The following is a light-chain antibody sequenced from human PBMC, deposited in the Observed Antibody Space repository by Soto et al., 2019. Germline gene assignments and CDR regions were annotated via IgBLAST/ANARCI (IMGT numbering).Light chain of an antibody. V-gene: IGKV4-1*01. Sequence: DIVITQSPDSLAFSLGERATINCKSSQSVLYSSNNKNYLAWYQQKPGQPPKLLIYWASTRESGVPDRFSGSGSGTDFTLTISSLQAEDVAAYYCQQYYSTPLTFGGGTKVDIK. CDR1: QSVLYSSNNKNY. CDR3: QQYYSTPLT. J-gene: IGKJ4*01. CDR2: WAS.